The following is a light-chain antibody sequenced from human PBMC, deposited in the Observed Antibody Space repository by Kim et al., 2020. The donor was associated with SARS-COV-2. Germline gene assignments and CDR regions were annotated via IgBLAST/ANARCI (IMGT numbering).Light chain of an antibody. CDR1: QSVGNSY. CDR3: QQYGASPWT. J-gene: IGKJ1*01. Sequence: PGERATLSCRASQSVGNSYLVWYQQKPGQAPRLLIYGASSRATGIPDRFSGSGSGTDFTLTISRLEPEDCAVYYCQQYGASPWTFGQGTKVDIK. V-gene: IGKV3-20*01. CDR2: GAS.